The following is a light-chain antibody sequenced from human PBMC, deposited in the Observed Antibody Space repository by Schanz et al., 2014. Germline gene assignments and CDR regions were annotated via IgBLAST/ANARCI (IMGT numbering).Light chain of an antibody. CDR3: SSYTSSRTLA. V-gene: IGLV2-14*01. Sequence: QSALTQPASVSGSPGQSITISCTGTSSDVGGYNYVSWYQQHPGKAPKLMIYDVNKRPSGVPDRFSGSKSGNTASLTVSGIQAEDESDYYCSSYTSSRTLAFGGGTKLTVL. J-gene: IGLJ3*02. CDR1: SSDVGGYNY. CDR2: DVN.